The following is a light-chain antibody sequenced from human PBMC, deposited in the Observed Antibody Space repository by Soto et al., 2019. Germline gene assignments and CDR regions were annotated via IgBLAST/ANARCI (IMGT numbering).Light chain of an antibody. V-gene: IGKV3-15*01. CDR1: QSISGT. CDR2: GAS. Sequence: EIGMPKSNETLSVSPGGRATLSCRASQSISGTLAWYQQKPGQAPRLLIHGASTRAPGFPARFSGSGSGTDFTLTISSLQSEGFAVYYCQQYNDWPWTFGHGTKVDI. J-gene: IGKJ1*01. CDR3: QQYNDWPWT.